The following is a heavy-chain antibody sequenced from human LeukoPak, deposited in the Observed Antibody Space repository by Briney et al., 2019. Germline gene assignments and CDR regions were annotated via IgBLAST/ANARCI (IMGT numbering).Heavy chain of an antibody. J-gene: IGHJ5*02. CDR3: ARRRNRGYCSSTSCYVWWFDP. CDR2: INTNTGNP. CDR1: GYTFTNYA. D-gene: IGHD2-2*01. Sequence: ASVKVSCKSSGYTFTNYAINWVRQAPGQGLEWMGWINTNTGNPTYAQGFTGRFVFSLDTSVSTAYLQISSLKAEDTAVYYCARRRNRGYCSSTSCYVWWFDPWGQGTLVTVSS. V-gene: IGHV7-4-1*02.